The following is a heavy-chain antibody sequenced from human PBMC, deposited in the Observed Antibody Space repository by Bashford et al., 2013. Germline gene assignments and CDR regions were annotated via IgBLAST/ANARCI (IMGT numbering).Heavy chain of an antibody. D-gene: IGHD3-10*01. CDR3: ARDVYLTMVQGVIIGSRDNYYYYYGMDV. V-gene: IGHV3-21*01. J-gene: IGHJ6*02. CDR2: ISSSSSYI. Sequence: VRQAPGKGLEWVSSISSSSSYIYYADSVKGRFTISRDNAKNSLYLQMNSLRAEDTAVYYCARDVYLTMVQGVIIGSRDNYYYYYGMDVWGQGTTVTVSS.